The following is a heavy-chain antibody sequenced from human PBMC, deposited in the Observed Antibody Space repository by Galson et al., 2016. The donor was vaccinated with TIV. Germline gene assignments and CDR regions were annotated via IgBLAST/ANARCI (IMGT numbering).Heavy chain of an antibody. Sequence: SLRLSCAASGFSFRNYVMSWVRLAPGKGLEWVSSLSLSGAYTYYADSVKGRFTISRDNSKYTLFLQLNSLRAEDTAIYFCAKVGKIGDYAWDAFDVWGQGTVVTVSS. CDR1: GFSFRNYV. D-gene: IGHD4-17*01. CDR3: AKVGKIGDYAWDAFDV. V-gene: IGHV3-23*01. CDR2: LSLSGAYT. J-gene: IGHJ3*01.